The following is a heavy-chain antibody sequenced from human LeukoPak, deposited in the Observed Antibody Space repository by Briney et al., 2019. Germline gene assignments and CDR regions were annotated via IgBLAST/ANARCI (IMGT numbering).Heavy chain of an antibody. D-gene: IGHD1-26*01. Sequence: GGSLRLSCAASGFTFSDYYRSWIRQAPGKGLEWVSYISSSGSTIYYADSVKGRFTISSDNAKNSLYLQMNSLRAEDTAVYYCASSRGSYLDYFDYWGQGTLVTVSS. CDR1: GFTFSDYY. CDR2: ISSSGSTI. V-gene: IGHV3-11*01. J-gene: IGHJ4*02. CDR3: ASSRGSYLDYFDY.